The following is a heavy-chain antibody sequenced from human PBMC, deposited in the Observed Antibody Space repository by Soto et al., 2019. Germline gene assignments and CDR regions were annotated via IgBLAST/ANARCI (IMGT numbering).Heavy chain of an antibody. CDR3: ARDREGSGRRYPYCYDY. D-gene: IGHD3-10*01. CDR1: GGSISSSNW. V-gene: IGHV4-4*02. J-gene: IGHJ4*02. CDR2: IYHSGTT. Sequence: QVQLQESGPGLVRPSGTLSLTCAVSGGSISSSNWWSWVRQPPGKGLEWIGEIYHSGTTNYNPSLKSRVTISVDKSKNHFSLRLNSVSAADTALYYCARDREGSGRRYPYCYDYWGQGTLVTVSS.